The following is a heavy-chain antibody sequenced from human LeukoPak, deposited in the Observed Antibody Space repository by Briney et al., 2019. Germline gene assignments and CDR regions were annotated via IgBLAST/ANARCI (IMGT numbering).Heavy chain of an antibody. J-gene: IGHJ4*02. V-gene: IGHV4-59*08. CDR3: ARLAAWSFDY. CDR2: IYYSGST. CDR1: GVSISSYY. D-gene: IGHD2-15*01. Sequence: PSETLSLTCTVSGVSISSYYWRWIRQPPGKGLEWIGYIYYSGSTNYNPSLKSRVTISVDTSKNQFSLKVSSVTAADTAVYYCARLAAWSFDYWGQGTLVTASS.